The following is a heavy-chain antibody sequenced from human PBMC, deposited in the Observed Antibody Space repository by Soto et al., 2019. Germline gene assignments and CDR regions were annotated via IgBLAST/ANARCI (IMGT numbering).Heavy chain of an antibody. J-gene: IGHJ4*02. V-gene: IGHV4-34*01. CDR3: ARRMVTKPFDY. D-gene: IGHD2-21*02. CDR2: INHSGST. Sequence: PSETLSLTCAVYGGSFSGYYWSWIRQPPGKGLEWIGEINHSGSTNYNPSLKSRVTISVDTSKNQFSLKLSSVTAADTAVYYCARRMVTKPFDYWGQGTLVPVSS. CDR1: GGSFSGYY.